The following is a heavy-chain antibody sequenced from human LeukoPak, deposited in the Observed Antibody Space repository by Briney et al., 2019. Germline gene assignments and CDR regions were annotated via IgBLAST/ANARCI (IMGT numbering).Heavy chain of an antibody. J-gene: IGHJ5*02. CDR3: ARSPDYDSSGYYLNWFDP. V-gene: IGHV1-18*01. CDR2: ISAYNGNT. CDR1: GYTFTSYA. D-gene: IGHD3-22*01. Sequence: ASVKVSCKASGYTFTSYATSWVPQAPGQGLEWMGWISAYNGNTNYAQKLQGRVTMTTDTSTSTAYMELRSLRSDDTAVYYCARSPDYDSSGYYLNWFDPWGQGTLVTVSS.